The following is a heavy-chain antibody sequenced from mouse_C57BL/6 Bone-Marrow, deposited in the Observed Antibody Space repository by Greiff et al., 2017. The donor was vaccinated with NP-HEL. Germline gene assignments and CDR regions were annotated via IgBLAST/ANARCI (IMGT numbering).Heavy chain of an antibody. J-gene: IGHJ3*01. CDR3: ARSRQLRFPFAY. CDR2: IHPNSGST. CDR1: GYTFTSYW. Sequence: VKLQESGAELVKPGASVKLSCKASGYTFTSYWMHWVKQRPGQGLEWIGMIHPNSGSTNYNEKFKSKATLTVDKSSSTAYMQLSSLTSEDSAVYYCARSRQLRFPFAYWGQGTLVTVSA. V-gene: IGHV1-64*01. D-gene: IGHD3-2*02.